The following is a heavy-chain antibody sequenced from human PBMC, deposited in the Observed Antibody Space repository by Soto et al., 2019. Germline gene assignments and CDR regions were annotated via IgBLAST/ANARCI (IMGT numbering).Heavy chain of an antibody. V-gene: IGHV4-31*03. CDR2: IYYSGST. J-gene: IGHJ4*02. CDR3: ARSDIMVRGVIR. Sequence: SETLSLTCTVSGGSISSGGYYWSWIRQHPGKGPEWIGYIYYSGSTYYNPSLKSRVTISVDTSKNQFSLKLSSVTAADTAVYYCARSDIMVRGVIRWGQGTLVTVSS. D-gene: IGHD3-10*01. CDR1: GGSISSGGYY.